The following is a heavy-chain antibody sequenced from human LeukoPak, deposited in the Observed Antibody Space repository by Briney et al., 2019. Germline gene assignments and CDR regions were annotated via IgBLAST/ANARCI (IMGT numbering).Heavy chain of an antibody. D-gene: IGHD1-7*01. CDR3: ARGAAGTTPDYYYFGLDV. V-gene: IGHV5-51*01. J-gene: IGHJ6*02. CDR1: GYRFTDYW. CDR2: IYPGDSDT. Sequence: GESLKISCKGSGYRFTDYWIGWVRQMPWKGLEWMGIIYPGDSDTRYSPSFQGQVTISADKSINTAHLQWSSLKASDTAMYYCARGAAGTTPDYYYFGLDVWGQGATVRVSS.